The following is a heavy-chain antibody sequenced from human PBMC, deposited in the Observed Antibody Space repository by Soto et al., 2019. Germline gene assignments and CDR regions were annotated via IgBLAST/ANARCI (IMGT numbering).Heavy chain of an antibody. CDR3: ARGGPYNSFDRSDYNPYYFDS. CDR2: ISHSGNT. J-gene: IGHJ4*01. Sequence: QLQLQESGSGLVKPSETLSLTCAVSGVSITSGRNSWTWIRQPPGKGLEWIGSISHSGNTDYRSSLKSRITISLYSSNNQFSRNRSSATAADTSVYYCARGGPYNSFDRSDYNPYYFDSWGHGTLVTVSS. V-gene: IGHV4-30-2*01. CDR1: GVSITSGRNS. D-gene: IGHD3-22*01.